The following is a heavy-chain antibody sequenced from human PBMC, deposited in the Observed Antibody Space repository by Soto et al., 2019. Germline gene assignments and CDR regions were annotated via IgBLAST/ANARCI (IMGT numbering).Heavy chain of an antibody. V-gene: IGHV3-23*01. CDR1: GFTFSSYS. J-gene: IGHJ4*02. CDR3: AKEVAHPHGH. CDR2: ISGSGGST. D-gene: IGHD5-12*01. Sequence: GGSMKISCAASGFTFSSYSMNWVRQAPGKGLEWVSAISGSGGSTYYADSVKGRFTISRDNSKNTLYLQMNSLRAEDTAVYYCAKEVAHPHGHWGQGTLVTVSS.